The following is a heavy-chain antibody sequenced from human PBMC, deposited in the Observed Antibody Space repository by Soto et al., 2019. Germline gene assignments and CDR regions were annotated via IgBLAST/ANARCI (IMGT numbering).Heavy chain of an antibody. D-gene: IGHD1-7*01. CDR1: GRSISSGGYY. Sequence: QVQLQESGPGLVKPSQTLSLTCTVSGRSISSGGYYWSWIRQHPGKGLEWIGYIYYSGSTYYNPSLKSRVTISVDTSNNQFSLKLSSVTAADTAVYYCARDPVAWTGTTAGRAFDIWGQGTMVTVSS. CDR2: IYYSGST. CDR3: ARDPVAWTGTTAGRAFDI. V-gene: IGHV4-31*03. J-gene: IGHJ3*02.